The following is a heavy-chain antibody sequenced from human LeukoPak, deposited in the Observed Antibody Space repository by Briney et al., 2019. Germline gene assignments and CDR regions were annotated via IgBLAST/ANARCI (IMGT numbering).Heavy chain of an antibody. J-gene: IGHJ4*02. CDR3: ARDRAVAGRGMYY. D-gene: IGHD6-19*01. Sequence: ASVNVSCKASGGTFSRYAISWVRQAPGQGLEWMGGIIPIFGTANYAQKFQGRVTITTDESTSTAYMELSSLRSEDTAVYYCARDRAVAGRGMYYWGQGTLVTVSS. V-gene: IGHV1-69*05. CDR2: IIPIFGTA. CDR1: GGTFSRYA.